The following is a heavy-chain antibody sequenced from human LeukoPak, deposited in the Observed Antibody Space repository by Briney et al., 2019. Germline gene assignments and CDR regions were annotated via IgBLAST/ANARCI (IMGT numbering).Heavy chain of an antibody. V-gene: IGHV3-23*01. D-gene: IGHD7-27*01. Sequence: PGGFLRLSCEASGFTFGTYGMNWVRQAPGKGLEWVSGITGSSTWTYYGDSVRGRFTISRDNSKNTLHLQMNNLTADDTALYYCARELVSLGTGYFDLWGRGTLVTVCS. CDR1: GFTFGTYG. CDR2: ITGSSTWT. J-gene: IGHJ2*01. CDR3: ARELVSLGTGYFDL.